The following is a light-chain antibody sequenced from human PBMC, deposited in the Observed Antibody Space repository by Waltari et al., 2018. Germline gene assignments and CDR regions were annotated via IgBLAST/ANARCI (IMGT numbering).Light chain of an antibody. J-gene: IGLJ1*01. V-gene: IGLV2-23*02. CDR2: EVS. Sequence: QSALPQPASVSGSPGQSITISCSNTSTDLGTYKLVSWYQQRPGNAPKRVSYEVSERPSGVSNRFSGSKSGDTASLTISGLQAEDEADYYCCSFAGSSTSFGTGTTVTVL. CDR3: CSFAGSSTS. CDR1: STDLGTYKL.